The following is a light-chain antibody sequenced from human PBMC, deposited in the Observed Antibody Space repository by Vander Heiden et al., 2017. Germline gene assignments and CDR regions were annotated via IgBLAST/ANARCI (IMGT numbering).Light chain of an antibody. J-gene: IGLJ3*02. CDR3: AAWDDILRGPL. V-gene: IGLV1-47*01. CDR2: RDN. CDR1: SSNLGSNY. Sequence: QSVLTQPPSASATPEQRVTISCSGSSSNLGSNYVHWYQQFPGTAPKLLMYRDNQRPSGVPDRFSGSRSGTSASLAISGLRSEDEADYFCAAWDDILRGPLFGGGTKLTVL.